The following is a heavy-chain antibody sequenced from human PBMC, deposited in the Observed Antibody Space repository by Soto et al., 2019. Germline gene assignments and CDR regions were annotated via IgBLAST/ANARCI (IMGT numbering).Heavy chain of an antibody. Sequence: PVGSVRLSCAASGFTFSDYYMSWIRQAPGKGLEYISYISSSSGSTNYADSVKGRFTISRDNAKNSLYLQMSSLRAEDTAVYYCARDRGGYDRLYYYHGMDVWGQGTTVTVSS. CDR3: ARDRGGYDRLYYYHGMDV. V-gene: IGHV3-11*06. CDR1: GFTFSDYY. CDR2: ISSSSGST. J-gene: IGHJ6*02. D-gene: IGHD5-12*01.